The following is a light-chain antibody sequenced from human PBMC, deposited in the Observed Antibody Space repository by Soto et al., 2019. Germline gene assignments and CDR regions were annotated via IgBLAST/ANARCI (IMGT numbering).Light chain of an antibody. CDR2: LTDTGGY. J-gene: IGLJ3*02. CDR3: ETWDSNSRV. V-gene: IGLV4-60*03. Sequence: QPVLTQSSSASASLGSSVKLTCTLSSGHSSYIIAWHQQQPGKAPRYLMKLTDTGGYNKGSGVPDRFSGSSSGADRYLTISNLQSEDEADYYCETWDSNSRVFGGGTQLTVL. CDR1: SGHSSYI.